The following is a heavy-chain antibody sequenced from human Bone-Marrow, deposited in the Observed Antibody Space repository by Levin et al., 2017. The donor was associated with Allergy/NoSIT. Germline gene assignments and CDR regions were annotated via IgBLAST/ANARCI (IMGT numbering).Heavy chain of an antibody. CDR2: INPSGGST. CDR1: GYTFTSYY. J-gene: IGHJ4*02. D-gene: IGHD1-14*01. Sequence: GGSLRLSCKASGYTFTSYYMHWVRQAPGQGLEWMGIINPSGGSTSYAQKFQGRVTMTRDTSTSTVYMELSSLRSEDTAVYYCARDGITPRFDYWGQGTLVTVSS. CDR3: ARDGITPRFDY. V-gene: IGHV1-46*01.